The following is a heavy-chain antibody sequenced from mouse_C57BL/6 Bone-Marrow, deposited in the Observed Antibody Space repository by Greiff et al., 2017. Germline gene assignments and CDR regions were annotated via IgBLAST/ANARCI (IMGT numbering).Heavy chain of an antibody. Sequence: VQLQQSGAELVRPGASVKLSCTASGFNIKDDYMHWVKQRPEQGLEWIGWIDPANGDTEYASKFQGKATITADTSSNTAYLQLSSLTSEDTAVYYCTRFNWVYFDYWGQGTTLTVSS. V-gene: IGHV14-4*01. J-gene: IGHJ2*01. CDR1: GFNIKDDY. CDR3: TRFNWVYFDY. D-gene: IGHD4-1*02. CDR2: IDPANGDT.